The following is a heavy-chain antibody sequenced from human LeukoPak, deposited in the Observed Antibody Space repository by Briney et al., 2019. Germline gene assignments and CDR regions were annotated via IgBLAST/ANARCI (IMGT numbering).Heavy chain of an antibody. Sequence: GGSLRLSCAASGFTFSSYSMNWVRQAPGKGLEWVSSISSSSSYIYYADSVKGRFTISRDNAKNSLYLQMNSLRAEDTAVYYCARGNLWFGNAFDIWGQGTMVTVSS. V-gene: IGHV3-21*01. D-gene: IGHD3-10*01. CDR1: GFTFSSYS. CDR3: ARGNLWFGNAFDI. CDR2: ISSSSSYI. J-gene: IGHJ3*02.